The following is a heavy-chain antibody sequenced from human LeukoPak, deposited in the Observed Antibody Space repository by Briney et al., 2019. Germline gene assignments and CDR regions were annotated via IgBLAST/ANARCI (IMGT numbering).Heavy chain of an antibody. Sequence: PSETLSLTCAVYVGSFSGYYWSWIRQPPGKGLEWIGEINHSGSTNYNPSLKSRVTISVDTSKNQFSLKLGAVTAADTAVYYCAREREGYFDLWGRGTLVTVSS. CDR2: INHSGST. J-gene: IGHJ2*01. CDR3: AREREGYFDL. CDR1: VGSFSGYY. V-gene: IGHV4-34*01.